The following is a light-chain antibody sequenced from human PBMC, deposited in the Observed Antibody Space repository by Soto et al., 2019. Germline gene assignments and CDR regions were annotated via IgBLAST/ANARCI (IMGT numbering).Light chain of an antibody. CDR2: AAS. Sequence: DIQMTQSPSSLPASVGDRVTITCRASQSISTYLNWYQQIPGKAPKLLIHAASSLQGGVPSRFSGSGSGTDFTLTISSLQPEDFAAYYCQQSYNTPTFGQGTRLEIK. J-gene: IGKJ5*01. CDR1: QSISTY. CDR3: QQSYNTPT. V-gene: IGKV1-39*01.